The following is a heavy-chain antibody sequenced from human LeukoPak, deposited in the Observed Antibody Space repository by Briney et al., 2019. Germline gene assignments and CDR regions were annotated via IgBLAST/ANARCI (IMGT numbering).Heavy chain of an antibody. CDR3: ARDFGGRGAGSSGFYYYYYYIMDV. D-gene: IGHD3-22*01. J-gene: IGHJ6*02. CDR2: ISSDGRNE. Sequence: PGGSLRLSCAASGFTFSTYAMHWVRQAPGKGLEGVAVISSDGRNEFYADSVKGRFTISRDNSKNTLYLQTNSLRAEDTAMFYCARDFGGRGAGSSGFYYYYYYIMDVWGQGTTVTVSS. CDR1: GFTFSTYA. V-gene: IGHV3-30*01.